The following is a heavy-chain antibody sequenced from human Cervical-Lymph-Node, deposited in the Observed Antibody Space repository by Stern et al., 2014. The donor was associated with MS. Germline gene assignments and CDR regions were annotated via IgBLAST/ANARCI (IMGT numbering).Heavy chain of an antibody. D-gene: IGHD6-19*01. V-gene: IGHV4-38-2*02. J-gene: IGHJ2*01. CDR2: IYHSGST. Sequence: QVQLQESGPGLVKPSETLSLTCTVSRYSINSDYYWGWIRQPPGKGLEWIGSIYHSGSTYYNSSLKSRVTISVDTSKNPFSLKLSSVTAADTAVYYCARARAIAVAFDLWGRGTLVTVSS. CDR3: ARARAIAVAFDL. CDR1: RYSINSDYY.